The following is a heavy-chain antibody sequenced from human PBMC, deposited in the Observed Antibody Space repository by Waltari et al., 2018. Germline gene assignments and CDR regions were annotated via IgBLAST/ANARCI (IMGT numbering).Heavy chain of an antibody. Sequence: QVQLVESGGGVVQPGGSLRLSCAASGFTFSSYGMPWVRQAPGKGPDGVAFIRYDGSNKYYADSVKGRFTISRDNSKNTLYLQMNSLRAEDTAVYYCAKDHYLYYYDSSGYYLGYFDYWGQGTLVTVSS. CDR1: GFTFSSYG. CDR3: AKDHYLYYYDSSGYYLGYFDY. J-gene: IGHJ4*02. D-gene: IGHD3-22*01. CDR2: IRYDGSNK. V-gene: IGHV3-30*02.